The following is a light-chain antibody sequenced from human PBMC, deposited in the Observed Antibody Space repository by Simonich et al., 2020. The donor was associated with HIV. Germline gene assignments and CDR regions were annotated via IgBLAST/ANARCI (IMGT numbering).Light chain of an antibody. V-gene: IGKV1-5*03. CDR3: QQYNSYSWT. CDR1: QSISIW. Sequence: DIQMTQSPSTLSASVGDRVTITCRASQSISIWLAWYQQKPGKAPKLLIYKASSLESWVPSRFSGSGSGTEFTLTISSLQPDDYATYYCQQYNSYSWTFGQGTKVEIK. CDR2: KAS. J-gene: IGKJ1*01.